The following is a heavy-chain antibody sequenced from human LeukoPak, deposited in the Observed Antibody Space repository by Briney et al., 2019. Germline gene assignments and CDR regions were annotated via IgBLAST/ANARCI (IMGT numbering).Heavy chain of an antibody. Sequence: PGGSPRLSCAASGFTFSSYAMSWVRQAPGKGLEWVSVIYSGGSTYYADSVKGRFTISRDNSKNTLYLQMNSMRAEDTAVYYCARSYGDRLPYYYGMDVWGQGTTVTVSS. CDR3: ARSYGDRLPYYYGMDV. D-gene: IGHD4-17*01. CDR2: IYSGGST. CDR1: GFTFSSYA. V-gene: IGHV3-53*01. J-gene: IGHJ6*02.